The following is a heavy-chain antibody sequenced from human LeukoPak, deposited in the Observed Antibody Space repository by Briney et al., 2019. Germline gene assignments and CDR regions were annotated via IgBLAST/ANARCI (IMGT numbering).Heavy chain of an antibody. D-gene: IGHD5-18*01. CDR3: ARHGDTAMVLDY. CDR2: IYPGDSDT. CDR1: GYNFTSYW. J-gene: IGHJ4*02. V-gene: IGHV5-51*01. Sequence: GESLRISCKGSGYNFTSYWIALVRQMPGKGLECMGIIYPGDSDTRYSPSFQGQVTISADKSISTAYLQWSSLKASDTAMYYCARHGDTAMVLDYWGQGTLVTVSS.